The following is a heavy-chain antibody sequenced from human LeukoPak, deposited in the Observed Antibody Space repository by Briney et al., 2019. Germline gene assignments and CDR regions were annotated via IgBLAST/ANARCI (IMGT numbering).Heavy chain of an antibody. J-gene: IGHJ1*01. CDR2: ISGSGGST. CDR1: GFTFSSYA. D-gene: IGHD4-17*01. CDR3: AKGNDYGDYNYFQH. V-gene: IGHV3-23*01. Sequence: HAGGSLRLSCAASGFTFSSYAMSWVRQAPGKGLEWVSVISGSGGSTYYADSVKGRFTISRDNSKNTLYLQMNSLRAEDTAVYYCAKGNDYGDYNYFQHWGQGTLVTVSS.